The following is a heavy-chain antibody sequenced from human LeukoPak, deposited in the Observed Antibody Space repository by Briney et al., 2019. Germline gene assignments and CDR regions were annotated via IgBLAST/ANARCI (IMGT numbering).Heavy chain of an antibody. CDR3: AREISDFWSGYSPSAQDAFDI. CDR1: GGSISSGDYY. Sequence: PSQTLSLTCTVSGGSISSGDYYWSWIRQPPGKGLEWIGYIYYSGSTNYNSSLKSRVTISVDTSKNQFSLKLSSVTAADTAVYYCAREISDFWSGYSPSAQDAFDIWGQGTMVTVSS. V-gene: IGHV4-61*08. D-gene: IGHD3-3*01. CDR2: IYYSGST. J-gene: IGHJ3*02.